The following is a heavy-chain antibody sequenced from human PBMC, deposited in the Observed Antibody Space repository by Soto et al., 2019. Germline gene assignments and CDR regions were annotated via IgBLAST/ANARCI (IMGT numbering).Heavy chain of an antibody. J-gene: IGHJ6*03. V-gene: IGHV3-66*01. CDR1: GCTVSSNY. Sequence: SGGSLRLSCAASGCTVSSNYMSWVRQAPGKGLEWVSVIYSGGSTYYADSVKGRFTISRDNSKNTLYLQMNGLRAEDTAVYYCARVRYSGYDDYYYYMDVWGKGTTVTVPS. CDR3: ARVRYSGYDDYYYYMDV. CDR2: IYSGGST. D-gene: IGHD5-12*01.